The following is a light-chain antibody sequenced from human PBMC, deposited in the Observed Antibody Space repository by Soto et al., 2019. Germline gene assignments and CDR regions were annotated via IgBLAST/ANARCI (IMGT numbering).Light chain of an antibody. J-gene: IGKJ4*01. V-gene: IGKV3-20*01. Sequence: EIVLTQSPGTLSLSPGERATLSCRASQSVSSSSLAWYQQKPGRAPRLLIYDASSRATGIPDRFSGSGSGTDFTLTISRLEPEDFAVYYCQQYGSSPLTFGGGTKVEIK. CDR3: QQYGSSPLT. CDR2: DAS. CDR1: QSVSSSS.